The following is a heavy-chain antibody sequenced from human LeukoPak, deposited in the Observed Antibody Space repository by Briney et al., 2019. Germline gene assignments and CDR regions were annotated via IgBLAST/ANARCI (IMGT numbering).Heavy chain of an antibody. CDR1: GFTFSSYG. CDR3: AKGGASVTRYVDY. CDR2: ISGSGGST. V-gene: IGHV3-23*01. J-gene: IGHJ4*02. Sequence: GGSLRLSCAASGFTFSSYGMSWVRQAPGKGLEWVSGISGSGGSTYYADSVKGRFTISRDNSKNTLYLRMNSLRAEDTAVYYCAKGGASVTRYVDYWGQGTLVTVSS. D-gene: IGHD4-17*01.